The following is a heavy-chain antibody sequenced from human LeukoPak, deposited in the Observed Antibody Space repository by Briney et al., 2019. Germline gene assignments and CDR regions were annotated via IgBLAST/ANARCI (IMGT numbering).Heavy chain of an antibody. D-gene: IGHD3-3*01. CDR2: IHYIGNT. CDR1: GDSIGTSGYY. J-gene: IGHJ4*02. V-gene: IGHV4-31*03. Sequence: PSETLSLTCTVSGDSIGTSGYYWSWIRQHPGTGLEWIAYIHYIGNTYYNPSLESRVTMSVDTSSNPFSLNVASVTAADTAVYYCARVRDDYFFDYWGQGILVTVSS. CDR3: ARVRDDYFFDY.